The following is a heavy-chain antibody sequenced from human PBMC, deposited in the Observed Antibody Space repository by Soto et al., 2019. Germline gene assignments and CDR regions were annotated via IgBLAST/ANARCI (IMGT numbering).Heavy chain of an antibody. CDR2: ISGSGGST. Sequence: GGSLRLSCAASGLTFSSYAMSWVRQAPGKGLEWVSGISGSGGSTYYADSVKGRFTISRDNSKNTLYLQMNSLRAEDTAVYYCAKDTAVAGILDAFDIWGQGTMVTVSS. V-gene: IGHV3-23*01. CDR3: AKDTAVAGILDAFDI. CDR1: GLTFSSYA. J-gene: IGHJ3*02. D-gene: IGHD6-19*01.